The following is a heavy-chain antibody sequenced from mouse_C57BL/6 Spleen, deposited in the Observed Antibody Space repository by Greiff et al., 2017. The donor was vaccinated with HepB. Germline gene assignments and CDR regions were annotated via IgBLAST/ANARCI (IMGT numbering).Heavy chain of an antibody. CDR3: AIDGDYYGREDD. J-gene: IGHJ4*01. V-gene: IGHV1-55*01. Sequence: QVQLKESGAELVKPGASVKMSCKTSGYTFTTYWITWVKQRPGQGLEWIGDIYPGSGSTNYNEKFKSKATLTVDTSSSTAYMQLSSLTSEDSAVYYCAIDGDYYGREDDWGQGTSVTVSS. CDR1: GYTFTTYW. CDR2: IYPGSGST. D-gene: IGHD1-1*01.